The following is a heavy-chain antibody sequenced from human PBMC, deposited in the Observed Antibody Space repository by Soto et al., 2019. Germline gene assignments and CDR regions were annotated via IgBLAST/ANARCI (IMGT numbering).Heavy chain of an antibody. V-gene: IGHV1-2*02. Sequence: QLHLVQSGAVVKKPGASVTVSCSASGYPVTAYYMHWVRQAPGRGLEWMGGINPATGAAKYTQTFQGRGTMTRDMSTSMVLMELSGLTSEDPAVFFWARGGGVGVAGSAAFDMWGQGTLVTVSS. J-gene: IGHJ3*02. D-gene: IGHD3-3*01. CDR1: GYPVTAYY. CDR3: ARGGGVGVAGSAAFDM. CDR2: INPATGAA.